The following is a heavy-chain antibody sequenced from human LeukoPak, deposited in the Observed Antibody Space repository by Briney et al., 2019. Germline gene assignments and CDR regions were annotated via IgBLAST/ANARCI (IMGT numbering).Heavy chain of an antibody. D-gene: IGHD3-22*01. CDR3: ASLDSSGYFSEFDY. V-gene: IGHV1-69*13. CDR1: GGTFSSYA. CDR2: IIPIFGTA. Sequence: SVKVSCKASGGTFSSYAISWVRQAPGQGLEWMGGIIPIFGTANYAQKFQGRVTITADESTSTAYMELSSLRSEDTAVYYCASLDSSGYFSEFDYWGQGTLVTVSS. J-gene: IGHJ4*02.